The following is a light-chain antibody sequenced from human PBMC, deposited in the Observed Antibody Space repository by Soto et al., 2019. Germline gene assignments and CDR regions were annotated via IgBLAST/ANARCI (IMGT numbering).Light chain of an antibody. V-gene: IGKV3-20*01. CDR1: QSVGGN. J-gene: IGKJ5*01. CDR2: GAS. CDR3: QQYGSSLIT. Sequence: ERVMTQSPATLSVSPGERATLSCRASQSVGGNLAWYQQKPGQAPRLLIYGASSRAPGIPDRFSGSGSGTDFTLTISRLEPEDFAVYYCQQYGSSLITFGQGTRLEIK.